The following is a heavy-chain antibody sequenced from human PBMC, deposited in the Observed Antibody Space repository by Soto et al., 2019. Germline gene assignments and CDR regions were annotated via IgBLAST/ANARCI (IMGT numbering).Heavy chain of an antibody. V-gene: IGHV1-18*01. Sequence: QVQLVQSGAEVKKPGASVKVSCKASGYTFTSYGISWVRQAPGQGLEWMGWISAYNGNTNYAQKLQGRVTMTTDTSTSTAYMELRSLRSDDTAVYYCARARSTSRRGYYDSSGYYPDALDIWGQGTMVTVSS. D-gene: IGHD3-22*01. CDR2: ISAYNGNT. J-gene: IGHJ3*02. CDR1: GYTFTSYG. CDR3: ARARSTSRRGYYDSSGYYPDALDI.